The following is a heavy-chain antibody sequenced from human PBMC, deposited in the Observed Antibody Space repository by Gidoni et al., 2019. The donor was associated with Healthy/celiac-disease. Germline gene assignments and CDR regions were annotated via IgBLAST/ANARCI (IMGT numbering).Heavy chain of an antibody. CDR3: AKGTVVVVAATDWYFDL. V-gene: IGHV3-23*01. CDR1: GFTFSSYA. J-gene: IGHJ2*01. Sequence: EVQLLESGGGLVQPGGSLRLSCAASGFTFSSYAMSWVRQAPGKGLEWVSAIRGSGGSTYYADSVKGRFTISRDNSKNTLYLQMNSLRAEDTAVYFCAKGTVVVVAATDWYFDLWGRGTLVTVSS. D-gene: IGHD2-15*01. CDR2: IRGSGGST.